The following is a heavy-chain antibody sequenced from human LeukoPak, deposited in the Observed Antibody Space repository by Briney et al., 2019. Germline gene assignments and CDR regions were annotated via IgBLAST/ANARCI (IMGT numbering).Heavy chain of an antibody. D-gene: IGHD3-3*01. CDR2: IYTSGST. J-gene: IGHJ4*02. Sequence: SETLSLTCTVSGGSISSNNYYWTWIRQPAGKGLEWIGRIYTSGSTNYNPSLKSRVTMSVDTSKNQFSLKLSSVTAADTAVYYCARGIYDFRSGYYYFDYWGQGTLVTVSS. V-gene: IGHV4-61*02. CDR3: ARGIYDFRSGYYYFDY. CDR1: GGSISSNNYY.